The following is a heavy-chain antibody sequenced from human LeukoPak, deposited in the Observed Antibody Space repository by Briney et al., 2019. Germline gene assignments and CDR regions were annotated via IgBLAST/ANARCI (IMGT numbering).Heavy chain of an antibody. Sequence: ASVKVSCKVYGDTLTELSTHWVRQAPGKGLEWMGGFDPEHGEAIYAQTFQGGITMTEDTSTDTAYMELSSLTSDDTAVYYCAAEGQRLLGYWGQGTLVTVSS. J-gene: IGHJ4*02. CDR1: GDTLTELS. CDR3: AAEGQRLLGY. D-gene: IGHD3-10*01. V-gene: IGHV1-24*01. CDR2: FDPEHGEA.